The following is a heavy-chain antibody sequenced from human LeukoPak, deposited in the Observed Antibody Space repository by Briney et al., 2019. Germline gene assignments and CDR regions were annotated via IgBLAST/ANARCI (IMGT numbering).Heavy chain of an antibody. J-gene: IGHJ4*02. CDR2: ISAYNGNT. CDR3: ARDGIPCLGYCTNGGGFDY. CDR1: GYTFTSYG. V-gene: IGHV1-18*01. D-gene: IGHD2-8*01. Sequence: ASVKVSCKASGYTFTSYGISWVRQAPGQGLEWMGWISAYNGNTNYAQKLQGRVTMTTDTSTSTAYMELRSLRSDDTAVYYCARDGIPCLGYCTNGGGFDYWGQGTLVTVSS.